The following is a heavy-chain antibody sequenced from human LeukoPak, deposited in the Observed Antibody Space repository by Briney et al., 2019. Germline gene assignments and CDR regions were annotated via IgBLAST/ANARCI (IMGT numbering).Heavy chain of an antibody. CDR1: GGSISSYY. J-gene: IGHJ6*03. V-gene: IGHV4-4*09. Sequence: SETLSLTCTVSGGSISSYYWSWIRQPPGKGLEWIGYIYTSGSTNYNPSLKSRVTISVDTSKNQFSLKLSSVTAADTVVYYCARLWYYYDSSGYAYYMDVWGKGTTVTVSS. D-gene: IGHD3-22*01. CDR2: IYTSGST. CDR3: ARLWYYYDSSGYAYYMDV.